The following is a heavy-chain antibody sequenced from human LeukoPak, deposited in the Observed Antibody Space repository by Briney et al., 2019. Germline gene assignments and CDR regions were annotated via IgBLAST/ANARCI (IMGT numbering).Heavy chain of an antibody. CDR3: ARRAGAYSHPYDY. V-gene: IGHV3-53*01. D-gene: IGHD4/OR15-4a*01. J-gene: IGHJ4*02. Sequence: GGSLRLSCTVSGFTLSSNSMSWVRQAPGKGLEWVSFIYSDNTHYSDSVKGRFTISRDNSKNTLYLQMNSLGAEDTAVYYCARRAGAYSHPYDYWGQGTLVTVSS. CDR2: IYSDNT. CDR1: GFTLSSNS.